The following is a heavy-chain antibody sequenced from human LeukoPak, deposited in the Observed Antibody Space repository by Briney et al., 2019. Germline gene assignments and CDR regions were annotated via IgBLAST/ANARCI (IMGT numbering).Heavy chain of an antibody. CDR2: ISGIGGST. J-gene: IGHJ4*02. D-gene: IGHD6-19*01. CDR3: ANLIPVAATPFDY. Sequence: PGGSLRLSCTASGFTFSNYAMSWVRQAPGKGLEGGSVISGIGGSTYYADSVKGRFTISRDNSKNTLYLQMNSLRAEDTAVYYCANLIPVAATPFDYWGRGTLVTVSS. V-gene: IGHV3-23*01. CDR1: GFTFSNYA.